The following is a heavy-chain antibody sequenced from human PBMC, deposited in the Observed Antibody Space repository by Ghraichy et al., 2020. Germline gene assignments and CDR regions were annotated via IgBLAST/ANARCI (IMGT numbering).Heavy chain of an antibody. D-gene: IGHD6-13*01. CDR2: ISGGGETT. CDR3: AKGDYTSSWTKFPFDY. CDR1: GLAFSKYA. Sequence: GGSLRLSCAASGLAFSKYAMSWVRQAPGKGLDWVAAISGGGETTYYTDSVKGRFTIFRDNSKNTLYLQVNSLRAEDTAVYYCAKGDYTSSWTKFPFDYWGQGTLVTVSS. J-gene: IGHJ4*02. V-gene: IGHV3-23*01.